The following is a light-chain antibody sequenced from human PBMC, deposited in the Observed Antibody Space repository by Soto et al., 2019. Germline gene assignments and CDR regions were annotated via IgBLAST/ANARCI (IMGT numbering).Light chain of an antibody. Sequence: EGVLTQSPATLSLSPVERATLSCRASQSIAGYLAWYQKKPGQAPRLLIYDTSNRVTGVPARFSGSGSGTDFTLSINSLEPEDFAVYYCQQRSNWPPITFGQGTRLEIK. J-gene: IGKJ5*01. V-gene: IGKV3-11*01. CDR1: QSIAGY. CDR2: DTS. CDR3: QQRSNWPPIT.